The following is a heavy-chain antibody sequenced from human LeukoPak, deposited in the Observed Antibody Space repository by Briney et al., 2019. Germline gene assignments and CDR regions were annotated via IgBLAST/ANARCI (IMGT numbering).Heavy chain of an antibody. CDR3: ARPLDCSSKICTGPMDV. D-gene: IGHD2-2*01. CDR2: IDHIGRT. J-gene: IGHJ6*01. CDR1: GGSFQSFY. Sequence: SETLSLTCAVYGGSFQSFYWTWVRQFPGRGLEWIGEIDHIGRTKYNPSLKSRLTISIDRSKNQFSLRLDSVTAADKGVYFCARPLDCSSKICTGPMDVWGRGTKVTVSS. V-gene: IGHV4-34*01.